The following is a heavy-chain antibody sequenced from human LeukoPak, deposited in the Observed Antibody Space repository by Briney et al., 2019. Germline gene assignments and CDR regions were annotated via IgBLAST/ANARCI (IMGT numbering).Heavy chain of an antibody. CDR3: ASTGELRRGWFDP. J-gene: IGHJ5*02. Sequence: GASVKVSCKASGGTFSSYAISWVRQAPGQGLEWMGGIIPIFGTANYAQKFQGRVTITADKSTSTAYMELSSLRSEDTAVYYCASTGELRRGWFDPWGQGTLVTVSS. CDR1: GGTFSSYA. CDR2: IIPIFGTA. D-gene: IGHD7-27*01. V-gene: IGHV1-69*06.